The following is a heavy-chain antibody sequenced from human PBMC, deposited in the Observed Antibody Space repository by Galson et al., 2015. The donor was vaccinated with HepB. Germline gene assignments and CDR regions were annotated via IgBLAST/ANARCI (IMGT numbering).Heavy chain of an antibody. V-gene: IGHV3-20*04. CDR2: INWHGGST. CDR1: GSTFDDYG. CDR3: ARGDPMTPYGLVVDY. Sequence: SLRLSCAASGSTFDDYGLSWVRQAPGKGLEWVSGINWHGGSTSYADSVKGRFTISRDNAKNSLYLHMNSLRAEDTALYYCARGDPMTPYGLVVDYWGQGALVTVSS. J-gene: IGHJ4*02. D-gene: IGHD2-15*01.